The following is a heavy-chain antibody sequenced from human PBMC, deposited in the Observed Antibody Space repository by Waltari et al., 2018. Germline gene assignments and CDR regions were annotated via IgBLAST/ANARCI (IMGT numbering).Heavy chain of an antibody. D-gene: IGHD6-19*01. CDR2: INHKGST. V-gene: IGHV4-34*01. CDR1: GGSFSGYY. CDR3: AREGIAVAGRYYYFDY. Sequence: QVQLQQWGAGLLKPSETLSLTCAVYGGSFSGYYWRWIRQPPGKGLAWSGEINHKGSTNYNPSLKSRVTISVDTSKNQFSRKLSSVTAADTAVYYCAREGIAVAGRYYYFDYWGQGTLVTVSS. J-gene: IGHJ4*02.